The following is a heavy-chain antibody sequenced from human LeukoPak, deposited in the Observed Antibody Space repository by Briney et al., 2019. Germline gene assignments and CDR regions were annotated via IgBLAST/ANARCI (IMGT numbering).Heavy chain of an antibody. V-gene: IGHV3-30*04. Sequence: GRSLRLSCAASGFTFRSYVMQCVRQAPGKGLEWVAGISQDGSNKYYADSMKSRFIIPSDNSKNTPYLQMNSLRAQDTAIYYCVRENDAFDIWGQGTMVIVSS. CDR1: GFTFRSYV. CDR3: VRENDAFDI. J-gene: IGHJ3*02. CDR2: ISQDGSNK.